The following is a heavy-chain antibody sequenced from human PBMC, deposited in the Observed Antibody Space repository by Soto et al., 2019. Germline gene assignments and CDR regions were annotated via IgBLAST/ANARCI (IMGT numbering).Heavy chain of an antibody. Sequence: QVQLVESGGGVVQPGRSLRLSYAASGFTFSSYAMHWVRQAPGKGLEWVAVISYDGSNKYYADSVKGRFTISRDNSKNTLYLQMNCLRAEDTAVYYCARDRLTVTTRRVDFWGQGTLVTVSS. CDR1: GFTFSSYA. CDR3: ARDRLTVTTRRVDF. CDR2: ISYDGSNK. J-gene: IGHJ4*02. V-gene: IGHV3-30-3*01. D-gene: IGHD4-17*01.